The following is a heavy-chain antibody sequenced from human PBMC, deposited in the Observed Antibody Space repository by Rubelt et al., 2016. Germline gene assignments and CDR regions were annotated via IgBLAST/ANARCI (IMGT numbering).Heavy chain of an antibody. CDR1: GYSIGSAYY. CDR2: IYHSGTT. D-gene: IGHD5-18*01. V-gene: IGHV4-38-2*02. CDR3: AGGYGFVPFES. Sequence: QVQLQESGPGLVKPSETLSLTCTVSGYSIGSAYYCAWIRQSPGKGLEWIGVIYHSGTTYYNPSLKSRVTISLDTAKNQFSLRLRSVTAADTAVYYCAGGYGFVPFESWGKGTPVTVSS. J-gene: IGHJ4*02.